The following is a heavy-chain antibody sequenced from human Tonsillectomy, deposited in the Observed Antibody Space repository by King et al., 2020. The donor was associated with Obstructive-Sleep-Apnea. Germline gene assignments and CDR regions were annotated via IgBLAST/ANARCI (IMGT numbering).Heavy chain of an antibody. V-gene: IGHV4-34*01. CDR1: GGSFSGYY. CDR3: ARSRGGAAAPIDY. J-gene: IGHJ4*02. D-gene: IGHD6-13*01. CDR2: INHSGST. Sequence: QVQLQQWGAGLLKPSETLSLTCAVYGGSFSGYYWSWIRQPPGKGLEWIWEINHSGSTNYNPSLKSRVTISVDTSKNQFSLKLSSVTAADTAVYYCARSRGGAAAPIDYWGQGTLVTVSS.